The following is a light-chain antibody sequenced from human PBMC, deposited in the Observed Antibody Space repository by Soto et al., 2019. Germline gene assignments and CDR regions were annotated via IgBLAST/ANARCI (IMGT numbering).Light chain of an antibody. CDR3: QQYETFSGT. CDR2: DAS. J-gene: IGKJ1*01. CDR1: QSVSGW. Sequence: IQMTQSPSPLSASVGDTVTVTCRASQSVSGWLAWYQQKPGEAPRLLIYDASALPRGVPSRFSGSGSGTKFTLTIASLQPDDVATYYCQQYETFSGTFGPGTKVDIK. V-gene: IGKV1-5*01.